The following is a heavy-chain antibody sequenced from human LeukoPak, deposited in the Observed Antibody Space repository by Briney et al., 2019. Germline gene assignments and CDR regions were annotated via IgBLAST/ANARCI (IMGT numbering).Heavy chain of an antibody. Sequence: ASVKVSCKASGGTFSSYAISWVRQAPGQGLEWMGGIIPIFGTANYAQKFQGRVTMTEDTSTDTAYMELSSLRSEDTAVYYCATRGSGSYPNYWGQGTLVTVSS. CDR1: GGTFSSYA. D-gene: IGHD1-26*01. J-gene: IGHJ4*02. V-gene: IGHV1-69*06. CDR2: IIPIFGTA. CDR3: ATRGSGSYPNY.